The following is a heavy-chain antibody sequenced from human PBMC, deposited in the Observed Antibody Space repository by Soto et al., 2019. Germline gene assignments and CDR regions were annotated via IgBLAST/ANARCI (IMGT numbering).Heavy chain of an antibody. V-gene: IGHV3-73*02. CDR3: TTSLLLGYCVVGTSCYRGY. D-gene: IGHD2-15*01. Sequence: EVQLVESGGGLVQPGGFLKLSCAASGFTFSESAMHWVRQASGKGLEWIGLIRRKVENYATAYGESVKGRFTISTDDSKNTAYLQMNSLKTEDTAVYYCTTSLLLGYCVVGTSCYRGYWGQGTLVTVSS. CDR2: IRRKVENYAT. CDR1: GFTFSESA. J-gene: IGHJ4*02.